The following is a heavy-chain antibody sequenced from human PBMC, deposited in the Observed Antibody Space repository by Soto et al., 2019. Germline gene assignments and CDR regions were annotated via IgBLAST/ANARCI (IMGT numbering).Heavy chain of an antibody. J-gene: IGHJ6*02. CDR2: SSGSCGST. CDR1: GCTFSSYA. CDR3: ARPDCSSTSCRTAAYSYYYGMDV. Sequence: GGSLRLSCAASGCTFSSYAMSWVRQAPGEGLELVSASSGSCGSTYYADSLKGRFTISRDNSKNTLYLQMNSLRAEDTAVYYCARPDCSSTSCRTAAYSYYYGMDVWGQGRTVTV. D-gene: IGHD2-2*01. V-gene: IGHV3-23*01.